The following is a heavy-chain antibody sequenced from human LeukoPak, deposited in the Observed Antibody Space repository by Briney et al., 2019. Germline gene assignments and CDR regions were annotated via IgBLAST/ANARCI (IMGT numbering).Heavy chain of an antibody. V-gene: IGHV3-30*02. D-gene: IGHD3-3*01. Sequence: GGSLRLSCAASGFTFSSYGMHWVRQAPGKGLEWVAFIRYDGSNKYYADSVKGRFTISRDNSKNTLYLQMNSLRAEDTAVYYCAKGATIFGVLGSLYFDYWGQGTLVTVSS. CDR3: AKGATIFGVLGSLYFDY. J-gene: IGHJ4*02. CDR2: IRYDGSNK. CDR1: GFTFSSYG.